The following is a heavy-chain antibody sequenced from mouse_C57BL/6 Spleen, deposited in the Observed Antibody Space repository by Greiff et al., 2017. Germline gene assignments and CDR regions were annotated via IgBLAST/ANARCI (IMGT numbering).Heavy chain of an antibody. J-gene: IGHJ2*01. CDR3: ARWGYYYGSTSYYFDY. D-gene: IGHD1-1*01. CDR1: GFTFTDYY. Sequence: VQLKESGGGLVQPGGSLSLSCAASGFTFTDYYMSWVRQPPGKALEWLGFIRNKANGYTTEYSASVKGRFTISRDNSQSILYLQMNALRAEDSATYYCARWGYYYGSTSYYFDYWGQGTTLTVSS. CDR2: IRNKANGYTT. V-gene: IGHV7-3*01.